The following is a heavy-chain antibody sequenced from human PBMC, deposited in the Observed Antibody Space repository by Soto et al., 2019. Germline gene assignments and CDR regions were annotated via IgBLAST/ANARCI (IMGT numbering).Heavy chain of an antibody. CDR3: VMVDNYVTPTPQDV. D-gene: IGHD3-16*01. Sequence: QVQLVQSGDEVKKPGASVKVSCKASGYIFVNYGIAWVRQAPGQGLEWMGWISPYTGNTHSATKVQGRLTMTSDTSTSTAYMDLGSLTSDDTAVYYCVMVDNYVTPTPQDVWGQGTTVSVSS. CDR2: ISPYTGNT. J-gene: IGHJ6*02. V-gene: IGHV1-18*01. CDR1: GYIFVNYG.